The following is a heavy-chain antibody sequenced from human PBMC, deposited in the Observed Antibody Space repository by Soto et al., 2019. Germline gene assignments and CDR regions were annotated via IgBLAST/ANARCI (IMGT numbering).Heavy chain of an antibody. Sequence: GGSLRLSCXASGFTFSSYAMHWVRQAPGKGLEYVSAISSNGGSTYYADSVKGRFTISRDNSKNTLYLQMSSLRAEDTAVYYCVKDAYSYGQDYWGQGTLVTVSS. J-gene: IGHJ4*02. CDR2: ISSNGGST. V-gene: IGHV3-64D*06. CDR3: VKDAYSYGQDY. CDR1: GFTFSSYA. D-gene: IGHD5-18*01.